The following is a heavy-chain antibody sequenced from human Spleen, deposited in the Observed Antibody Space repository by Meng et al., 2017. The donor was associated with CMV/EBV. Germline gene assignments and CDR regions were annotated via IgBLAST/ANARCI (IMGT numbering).Heavy chain of an antibody. D-gene: IGHD2-15*01. Sequence: SLKISCTASGFTFANYEMNWVRQAPGKGLEWLSYIGSTGSTIFYADSVKGRFTISRDNANNSAYLHMTSLKVEDTAMYYCATESRRGHTLYLGQGALVTVSS. CDR2: IGSTGSTI. CDR1: GFTFANYE. V-gene: IGHV3-48*03. J-gene: IGHJ4*02. CDR3: ATESRRGHTLY.